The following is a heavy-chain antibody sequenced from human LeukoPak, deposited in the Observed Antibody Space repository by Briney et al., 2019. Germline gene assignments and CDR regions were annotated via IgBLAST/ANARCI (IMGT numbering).Heavy chain of an antibody. V-gene: IGHV1-2*02. D-gene: IGHD3-3*01. CDR2: INPSSGGT. CDR1: GYTFTGYY. J-gene: IGHJ5*02. CDR3: ARTYYDFWSGFQARAHWFDP. Sequence: ASVKVSCKASGYTFTGYYMHWVRRAPGQGLEWMGWINPSSGGTNYAQKFQGRVTMTRDTSISTAYMELSRLRSDDTAVYYCARTYYDFWSGFQARAHWFDPWGQGTLVTVSS.